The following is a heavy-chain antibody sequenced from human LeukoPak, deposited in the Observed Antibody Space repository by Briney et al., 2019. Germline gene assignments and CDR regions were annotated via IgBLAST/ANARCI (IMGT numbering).Heavy chain of an antibody. CDR1: GGSISSYY. Sequence: PSETLSLTCTVSGGSISSYYWSWIRQPPGKGLEWIGYIYYSGSTNYNPSLKSRVTISVDTSKNQFSLKLSSVTAADTAVYYCARAPGYWLPNHWGQGTLVTVSS. D-gene: IGHD2-8*02. CDR3: ARAPGYWLPNH. J-gene: IGHJ4*02. V-gene: IGHV4-59*08. CDR2: IYYSGST.